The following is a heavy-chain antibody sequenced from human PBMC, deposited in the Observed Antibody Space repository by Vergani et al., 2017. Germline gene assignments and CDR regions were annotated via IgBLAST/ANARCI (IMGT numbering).Heavy chain of an antibody. J-gene: IGHJ5*02. CDR2: IYPGDSDT. Sequence: EVQLVQSGAEVKKPGESLKISCKASGYSFSSYWIGWVRQMPGKGLEWKGIIYPGDSDTKYNPSFQGQVTISADKSINTGYLQWNSLKASDTAMYYCARLPRAYCSGGSCYLGWFDPWGQGTLVSVSS. CDR1: GYSFSSYW. V-gene: IGHV5-51*03. CDR3: ARLPRAYCSGGSCYLGWFDP. D-gene: IGHD2-15*01.